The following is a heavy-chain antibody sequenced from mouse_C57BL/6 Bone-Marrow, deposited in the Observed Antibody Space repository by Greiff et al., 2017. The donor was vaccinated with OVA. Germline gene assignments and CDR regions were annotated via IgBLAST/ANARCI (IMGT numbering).Heavy chain of an antibody. D-gene: IGHD4-1*01. V-gene: IGHV14-3*01. CDR3: ARAGTWVAY. Sequence: EVKLQQSVAELVRPGASVTLSCTASGFNIKNYYMHWVKQRPEQGLEWIGRIDPANGNTKYAPKFQGKATLTADTSSNTAYLQLSSLTSEDTAIYYCARAGTWVAYWGQGTRVTVSA. CDR2: IDPANGNT. CDR1: GFNIKNYY. J-gene: IGHJ3*01.